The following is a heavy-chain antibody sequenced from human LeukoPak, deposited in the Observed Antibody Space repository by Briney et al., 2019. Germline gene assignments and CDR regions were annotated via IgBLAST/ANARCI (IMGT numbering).Heavy chain of an antibody. J-gene: IGHJ4*02. CDR3: ATLSQRGDCSSSCCYVFVH. CDR2: IYYSGST. Sequence: PPETLSHTSTASGGSICSSYWSWRRPPPRERLEWIGHIYYSGSTNYNPSHKSPVTISVDTSKNQFSLNLNSVTAADTAVYYCATLSQRGDCSSSCCYVFVHWGQGTLVTVSS. V-gene: IGHV4-59*01. CDR1: GGSICSSY. D-gene: IGHD2-2*01.